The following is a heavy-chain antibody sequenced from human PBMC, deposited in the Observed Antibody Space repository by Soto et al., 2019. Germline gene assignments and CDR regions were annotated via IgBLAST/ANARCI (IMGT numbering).Heavy chain of an antibody. D-gene: IGHD5-18*01. Sequence: GSLPLTCAVYGGSFSGYAWSWIRQPPGKGLEWIGEINHSGRTNYNPSFESRVTISVDTSKNQFSLKLRLLTAASTAVPYCARGGYSYGWGAFDIWGQGTMVT. V-gene: IGHV4-34*01. J-gene: IGHJ3*02. CDR2: INHSGRT. CDR3: ARGGYSYGWGAFDI. CDR1: GGSFSGYA.